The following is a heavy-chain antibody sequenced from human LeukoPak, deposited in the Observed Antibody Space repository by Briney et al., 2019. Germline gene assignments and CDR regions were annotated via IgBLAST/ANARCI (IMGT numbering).Heavy chain of an antibody. CDR1: GYTFTSYG. V-gene: IGHV1-18*01. CDR3: ARDGDGSSWYYYYYGMDV. Sequence: GASVKVSYKASGYTFTSYGISWVRQAPGQGLEWMGWISAYNGNTNYAQKLQGRVTMTTDTSTSTAYMELRSLRSDDTAVYYCARDGDGSSWYYYYYGMDVWGQGTTVTVSS. J-gene: IGHJ6*02. CDR2: ISAYNGNT. D-gene: IGHD6-13*01.